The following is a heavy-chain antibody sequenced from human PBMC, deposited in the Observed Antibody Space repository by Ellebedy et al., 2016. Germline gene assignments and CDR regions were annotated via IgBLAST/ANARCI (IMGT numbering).Heavy chain of an antibody. CDR2: IVPIFGTA. CDR1: GGTFSSYA. Sequence: SVKVSCKASGGTFSSYAISWVRQAPGQGLEWMGGIVPIFGTANYAQKLQGRVTITADESTSTAYMELSSLRSEDTAVYYCARSGIMITFGGVNRGSNYYGMDVWGQGTTVTASS. D-gene: IGHD3-16*01. CDR3: ARSGIMITFGGVNRGSNYYGMDV. J-gene: IGHJ6*02. V-gene: IGHV1-69*13.